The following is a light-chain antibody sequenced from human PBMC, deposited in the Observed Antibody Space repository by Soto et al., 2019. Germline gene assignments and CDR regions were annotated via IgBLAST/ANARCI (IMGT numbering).Light chain of an antibody. J-gene: IGLJ1*01. CDR3: SSYSISTAYL. CDR1: SSDVGGYDY. Sequence: QSVLTQPASVSGSPGQSITISCTGTSSDVGGYDYVSWYQLHPGKARKLMVFEVNNRPSGVSYRFSGSKSGNTASLTISGLRAEDEADYFCSSYSISTAYLFGTGTKVTVL. CDR2: EVN. V-gene: IGLV2-14*01.